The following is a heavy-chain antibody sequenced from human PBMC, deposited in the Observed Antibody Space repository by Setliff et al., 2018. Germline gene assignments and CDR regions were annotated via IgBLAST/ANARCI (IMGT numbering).Heavy chain of an antibody. V-gene: IGHV4-4*07. CDR2: VHPDGST. Sequence: SETLSLTCTVSGGSISSYDWSWIRQPAGKGLEWIGHVHPDGSTNYNPSLYSRVVISVDTSKNQFSLKLTSVTAADTAVYYCARAYYYASGNSHNYYMDVWGKGTAVTVSS. CDR1: GGSISSYD. D-gene: IGHD3-10*01. J-gene: IGHJ6*03. CDR3: ARAYYYASGNSHNYYMDV.